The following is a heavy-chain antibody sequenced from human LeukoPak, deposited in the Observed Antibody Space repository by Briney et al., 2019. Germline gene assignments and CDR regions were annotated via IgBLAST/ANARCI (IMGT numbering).Heavy chain of an antibody. CDR1: GGSISSSSYY. J-gene: IGHJ4*02. Sequence: SETLSLTCTVSGGSISSSSYYWGWIRQPPGKGLEWIGSIYYSGSTYYNPSLKSRVTISVDTSKNQFSLKLSSVTAADTAVYYCATNYYDSSGYGYYLDYWGQGTLVTVSS. CDR2: IYYSGST. D-gene: IGHD3-22*01. V-gene: IGHV4-39*07. CDR3: ATNYYDSSGYGYYLDY.